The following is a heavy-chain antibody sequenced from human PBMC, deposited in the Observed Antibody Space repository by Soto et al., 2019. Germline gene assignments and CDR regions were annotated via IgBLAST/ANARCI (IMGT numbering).Heavy chain of an antibody. CDR1: GGTFRSYA. V-gene: IGHV1-69*12. J-gene: IGHJ3*02. CDR2: IIPIFGTA. CDR3: ARGEEGYYGSGSYYNLAFDI. D-gene: IGHD3-10*01. Sequence: QVQLVQSGAEVKKPGSSVKVSCKASGGTFRSYAISWVRQAPGQGLEWMGGIIPIFGTANYAQKFQGRVTITADESTSTAYMELSSLRSEDTAVYYCARGEEGYYGSGSYYNLAFDIWGQGTMVTVSS.